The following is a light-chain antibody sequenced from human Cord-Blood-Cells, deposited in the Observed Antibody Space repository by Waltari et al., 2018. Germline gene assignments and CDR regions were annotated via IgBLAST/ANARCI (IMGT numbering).Light chain of an antibody. CDR3: QSYDSSLSGWV. V-gene: IGLV1-40*01. J-gene: IGLJ2*01. CDR1: CTNIGAAYD. CDR2: GNS. Sequence: QSVLTQPPSVSGAPGQRVTISCTGRCTNIGAAYDVPWYQPLPGTAPKLLIYGNSNRPAGVPDRFSGSKSGTSASLAITGLQAEDEADYYCQSYDSSLSGWVFGGGTKLTVL.